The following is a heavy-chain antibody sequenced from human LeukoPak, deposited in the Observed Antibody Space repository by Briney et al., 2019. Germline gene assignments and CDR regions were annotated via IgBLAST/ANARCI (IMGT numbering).Heavy chain of an antibody. D-gene: IGHD2-8*01. CDR3: ARVKLYATMGPYYYYMDV. CDR2: IYYSGST. V-gene: IGHV4-59*01. CDR1: GGSISSYY. Sequence: SETLSLTCTVSGGSISSYYWSWIRQPPGKGLEWIGYIYYSGSTNYNPSLKSRVTISVDTSKNQFSLKLSSVTAADTAVYYCARVKLYATMGPYYYYMDVWGKGTTVTISS. J-gene: IGHJ6*03.